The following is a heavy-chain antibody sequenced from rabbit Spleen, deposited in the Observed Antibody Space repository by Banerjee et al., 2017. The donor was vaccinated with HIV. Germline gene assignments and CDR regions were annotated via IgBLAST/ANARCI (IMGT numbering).Heavy chain of an antibody. Sequence: ESGGGLVKPGASLTLTCTASGVSFSFNSYMCWVRQAPGKGLEWIACIDIGSSGFTYFASWAIGRFTISKTSSTTVTLQLSSLTAADTATYFCARDLDGVIGWNFGWWGPGTLVTVS. D-gene: IGHD1-1*01. CDR3: ARDLDGVIGWNFGW. CDR1: GVSFSFNSY. J-gene: IGHJ4*01. CDR2: IDIGSSGFT. V-gene: IGHV1S40*01.